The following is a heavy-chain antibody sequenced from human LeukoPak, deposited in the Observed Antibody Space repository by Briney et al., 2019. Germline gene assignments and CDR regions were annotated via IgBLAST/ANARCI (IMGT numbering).Heavy chain of an antibody. Sequence: KPSETLSLTCTVSGGSISSSSYYWGWIRQPPGKGLEWIGSIYYSGSTYYNPSLKGRVTISVDTSKNQFSLKLSSVTAADTAVYHCARDGSVGGRPFDFWGLGTLVTVSS. CDR3: ARDGSVGGRPFDF. D-gene: IGHD1-26*01. V-gene: IGHV4-39*02. CDR2: IYYSGST. CDR1: GGSISSSSYY. J-gene: IGHJ4*02.